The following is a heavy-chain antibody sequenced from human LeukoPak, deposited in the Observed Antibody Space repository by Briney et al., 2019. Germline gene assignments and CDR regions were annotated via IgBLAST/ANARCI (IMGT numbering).Heavy chain of an antibody. CDR1: GGSFSGYC. D-gene: IGHD6-13*01. CDR2: INHSGST. CDR3: ARSPIAAAVQFDY. J-gene: IGHJ4*02. Sequence: SSETLSLTCAVYGGSFSGYCWSWIRQPPGKGLEWIGEINHSGSTNYNPSLKSRVTISVDTSKNQFSLKLSSVTAADTAVYYCARSPIAAAVQFDYWGQGTLVTVSS. V-gene: IGHV4-34*01.